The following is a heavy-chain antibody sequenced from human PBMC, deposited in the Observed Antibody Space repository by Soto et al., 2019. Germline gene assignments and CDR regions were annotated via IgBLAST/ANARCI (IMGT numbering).Heavy chain of an antibody. CDR1: GFTFSTNW. V-gene: IGHV3-74*01. CDR3: VRGSGSGTYYTPLFDY. CDR2: INSDGSSI. Sequence: EVQLVESGGGLVQPGGSLRLSCAASGFTFSTNWMHWVRQSPETGLVWVSRINSDGSSISYADSVKGRFTISRDNAKSTLYLQMNSLRAEDTALYYCVRGSGSGTYYTPLFDYWGQGTLVTVSS. D-gene: IGHD3-10*01. J-gene: IGHJ4*02.